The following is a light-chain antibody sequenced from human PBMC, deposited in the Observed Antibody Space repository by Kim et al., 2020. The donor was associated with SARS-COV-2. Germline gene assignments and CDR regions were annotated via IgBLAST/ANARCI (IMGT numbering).Light chain of an antibody. J-gene: IGKJ4*01. V-gene: IGKV3-11*01. CDR2: DAS. CDR3: QQRRDWPLT. Sequence: SLSPGERATVSCRASQSVGTYLAWYQQKPGQAPRLLIYDASNRATGIPARFSGSGSGTDFTLTISSLAPEDFAVYYCQQRRDWPLTFGGGTKVEI. CDR1: QSVGTY.